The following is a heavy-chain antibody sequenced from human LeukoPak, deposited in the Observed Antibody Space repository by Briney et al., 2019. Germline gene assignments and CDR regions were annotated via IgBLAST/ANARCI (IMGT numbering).Heavy chain of an antibody. CDR1: GGSISSSSYY. Sequence: SETLSLTCTVSGGSISSSSYYWGWIRQPPGKGLEWIGSIYYSGSTYYNPSLKSRVTISVDTSKNQFSLKLSSVTAADTAVYYCARGPRGRYDSSGYEWFDPWGQGTLVTVSS. V-gene: IGHV4-39*07. D-gene: IGHD3-22*01. J-gene: IGHJ5*02. CDR3: ARGPRGRYDSSGYEWFDP. CDR2: IYYSGST.